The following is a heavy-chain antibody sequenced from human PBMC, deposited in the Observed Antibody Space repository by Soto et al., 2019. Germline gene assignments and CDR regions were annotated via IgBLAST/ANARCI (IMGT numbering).Heavy chain of an antibody. D-gene: IGHD3-10*01. J-gene: IGHJ4*02. V-gene: IGHV3-23*01. CDR3: AKGFYGSGSYYNERAFDS. CDR1: GFTFCNYA. Sequence: PGGSLRPSCAASGFTFCNYAISWVRQTPGKGLEWVSVISGSGDFTYYADSVKGRFTISRDNPKNTIYLQMNSLRAEDTAVYYCAKGFYGSGSYYNERAFDSWGQGTLVTVSS. CDR2: ISGSGDFT.